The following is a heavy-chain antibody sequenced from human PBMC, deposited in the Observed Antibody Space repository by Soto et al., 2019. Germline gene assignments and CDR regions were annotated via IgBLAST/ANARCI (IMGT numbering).Heavy chain of an antibody. D-gene: IGHD4-17*01. J-gene: IGHJ5*02. CDR2: IDGSGGST. CDR1: GFTFSSYA. Sequence: PGGSLRLSCAASGFTFSSYAMSWVRQAPGKGLEWVSLIDGSGGSTYIADSVKGRITISRDNSKNILYLQMNSLRVEDTAVYYCAKLNGANSRRLWFDPWGQGTLVTVSS. CDR3: AKLNGANSRRLWFDP. V-gene: IGHV3-23*01.